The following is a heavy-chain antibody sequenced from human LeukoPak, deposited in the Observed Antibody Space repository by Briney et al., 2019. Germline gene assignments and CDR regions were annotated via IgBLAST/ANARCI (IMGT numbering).Heavy chain of an antibody. Sequence: PGRSLRLSCAASGFTFSSYAMHWVRQAPGKGLEWVAVISYDGSNKYYADSVKGRFTISRDNSKNTLYLQMNSLRAEDTAVYYCVRGGAAAQPHAYYYYYYMDVWGKGTTVTVSS. J-gene: IGHJ6*03. D-gene: IGHD6-13*01. CDR3: VRGGAAAQPHAYYYYYYMDV. V-gene: IGHV3-30-3*01. CDR1: GFTFSSYA. CDR2: ISYDGSNK.